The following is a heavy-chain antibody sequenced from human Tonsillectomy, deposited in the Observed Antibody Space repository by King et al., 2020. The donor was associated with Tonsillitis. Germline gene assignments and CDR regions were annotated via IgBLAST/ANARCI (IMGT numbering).Heavy chain of an antibody. V-gene: IGHV3-74*01. J-gene: IGHJ4*02. CDR2: INSDGSST. Sequence: VQLVESGGGLVQPGGSLRISCAASGFTFSSYWMHWVRQAPGKGLVWVSRINSDGSSTSYADSVKGLFTISRDNAKNTLYLQMYSLRAEDTAVFYCAIDSPTFYYDSSGPDDYWGQGTLVTVAS. CDR1: GFTFSSYW. CDR3: AIDSPTFYYDSSGPDDY. D-gene: IGHD3-22*01.